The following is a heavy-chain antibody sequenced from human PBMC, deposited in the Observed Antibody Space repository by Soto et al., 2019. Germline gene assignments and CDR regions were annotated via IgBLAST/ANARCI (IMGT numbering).Heavy chain of an antibody. CDR2: IYSGGST. CDR1: GCTVRINY. CDR3: AREYSSGYYL. V-gene: IGHV3-53*01. D-gene: IGHD3-22*01. J-gene: IGHJ1*01. Sequence: GAMQVWSAASGCTVRINYMSWVRQAPGKGLEWVSVIYSGGSTYYADSVKGRFTISRDNSKNTLYLQMNSLRDEDTDVYYCAREYSSGYYLWGQGTLVTV.